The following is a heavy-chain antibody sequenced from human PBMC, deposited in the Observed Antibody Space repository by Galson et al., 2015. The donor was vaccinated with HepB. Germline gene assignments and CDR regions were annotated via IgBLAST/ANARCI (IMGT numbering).Heavy chain of an antibody. Sequence: SLRLSCAASGFTFSSYAMHWVRQAPGKGLEWVAVISYDGSNKYYADSVKGRFTISRDNSKNTLYLQMNSLRAEDTAVYYCARAGTGYSGYDWVDYWGQGTLVTVSS. V-gene: IGHV3-30-3*01. D-gene: IGHD5-12*01. CDR2: ISYDGSNK. CDR1: GFTFSSYA. CDR3: ARAGTGYSGYDWVDY. J-gene: IGHJ4*02.